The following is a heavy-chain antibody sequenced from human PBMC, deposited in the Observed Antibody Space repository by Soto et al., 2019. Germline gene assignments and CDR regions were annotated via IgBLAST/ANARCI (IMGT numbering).Heavy chain of an antibody. V-gene: IGHV1-18*01. J-gene: IGHJ3*02. CDR1: GYTFTSYG. CDR3: ASSDGGQSRVQAFDI. Sequence: ASVKVSCKASGYTFTSYGISWVRQAPGQGLEWMGCISAYNGNTNYAQKLQGRVTMTTDTSTSTAYMELRSLRSDDTALYYCASSDGGQSRVQAFDIWGQGTMVTVSS. D-gene: IGHD4-17*01. CDR2: ISAYNGNT.